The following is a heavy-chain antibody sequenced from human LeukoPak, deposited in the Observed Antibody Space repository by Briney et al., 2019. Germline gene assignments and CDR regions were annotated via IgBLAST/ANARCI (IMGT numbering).Heavy chain of an antibody. CDR1: GYTFTGYY. J-gene: IGHJ4*02. Sequence: LAASVKVSCKASGYTFTGYYMHWVRQAPGQGLEWMGWINPNSGGTSYAQKFQGRVTMTRDTSISTAYMELSRLRSDDTAVYYCASLGLYGSGSYIMAPFDYWGQGTLVTVSS. CDR2: INPNSGGT. D-gene: IGHD3-10*01. CDR3: ASLGLYGSGSYIMAPFDY. V-gene: IGHV1-2*03.